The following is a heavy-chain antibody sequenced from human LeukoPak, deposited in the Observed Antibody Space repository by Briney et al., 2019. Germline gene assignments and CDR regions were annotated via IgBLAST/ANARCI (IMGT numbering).Heavy chain of an antibody. CDR2: IIHILGIA. V-gene: IGHV1-69*04. CDR1: GGTFSSYA. CDR3: ARDETAAAVNSLWFDP. D-gene: IGHD6-13*01. Sequence: SVKLSCTASGGTFSSYAISWVRQAPGQGLEWMGRIIHILGIANYAQTFQGRVTITADKSTSTVYMELSSLRSADTAVYYRARDETAAAVNSLWFDPWGQGTLVTVSS. J-gene: IGHJ5*02.